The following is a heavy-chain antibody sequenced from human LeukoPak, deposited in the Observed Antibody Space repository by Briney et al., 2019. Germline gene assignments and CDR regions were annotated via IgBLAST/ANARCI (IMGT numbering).Heavy chain of an antibody. CDR3: AKHPGRSGYRSNWYVSYFDS. CDR2: SAYGGSI. V-gene: IGHV3-23*01. CDR1: GITFSNYD. J-gene: IGHJ4*02. D-gene: IGHD6-13*01. Sequence: GRSLRLSCAAPGITFSNYDITWVRQAPGRGLEYVSCSAYGGSIHYADSVKGRFTISRDNSKNTVYLQMTNLRAEDTARYHCAKHPGRSGYRSNWYVSYFDSWGQGALVTVSS.